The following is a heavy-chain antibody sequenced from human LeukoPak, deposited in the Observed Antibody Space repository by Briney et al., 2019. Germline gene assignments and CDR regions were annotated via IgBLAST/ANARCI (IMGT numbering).Heavy chain of an antibody. D-gene: IGHD4-11*01. J-gene: IGHJ6*03. CDR1: GGSSSSYY. V-gene: IGHV4-4*07. Sequence: SETLSLTCTVSGGSSSSYYWSWIRQPAGKGLEWIGRIYTSGSTNYNPSLKSRVTMSVDTSKNQFSLKLSSVTAADTAVYYCARAIDYSNYEGVYYYYYYMDVWGKGTTVTVSS. CDR2: IYTSGST. CDR3: ARAIDYSNYEGVYYYYYYMDV.